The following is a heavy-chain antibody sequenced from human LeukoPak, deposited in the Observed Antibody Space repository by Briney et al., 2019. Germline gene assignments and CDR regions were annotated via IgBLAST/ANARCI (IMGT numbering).Heavy chain of an antibody. V-gene: IGHV3-23*01. CDR2: ISGSGGST. Sequence: PGGSLRLSCAASGFTFSSYAMSWVRQAPGKGLEGVSAISGSGGSTYYADSVKGRFTISRDNSKNTLYLQMNSLRAEDTAVYYCAKITMIVVVINYFDYWGQGTLVTVSS. CDR3: AKITMIVVVINYFDY. J-gene: IGHJ4*02. CDR1: GFTFSSYA. D-gene: IGHD3-22*01.